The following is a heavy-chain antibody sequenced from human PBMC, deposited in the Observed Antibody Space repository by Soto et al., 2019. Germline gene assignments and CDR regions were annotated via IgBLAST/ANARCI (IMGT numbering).Heavy chain of an antibody. CDR3: ATEMGATQGPFDN. Sequence: WGSLRLSCLVSVFPFGANAMSWCRQAPGKGLEWVSGLSNTGRRTSYADSVKGRFNISRDNSENTVYLQMNSLRVEDTAVYYCATEMGATQGPFDNWGQGTLVTVSS. V-gene: IGHV3-23*01. J-gene: IGHJ4*02. CDR1: VFPFGANA. D-gene: IGHD1-26*01. CDR2: LSNTGRRT.